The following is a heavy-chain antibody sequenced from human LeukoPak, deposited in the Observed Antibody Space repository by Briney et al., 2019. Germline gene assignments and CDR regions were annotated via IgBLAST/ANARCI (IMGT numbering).Heavy chain of an antibody. CDR2: IHTGNGFT. D-gene: IGHD2/OR15-2a*01. CDR1: GYSFTNYA. J-gene: IGHJ4*02. Sequence: ASVNVSCKASGYSFTNYAFHWVRQAPGQSLEWMGCIHTGNGFTRYSQKFQGRVTITRDTSASTAYMELSSLGSEDTAVYYCARSEYDLQGSSARWPDYWGQGALVTVSS. CDR3: ARSEYDLQGSSARWPDY. V-gene: IGHV1-3*04.